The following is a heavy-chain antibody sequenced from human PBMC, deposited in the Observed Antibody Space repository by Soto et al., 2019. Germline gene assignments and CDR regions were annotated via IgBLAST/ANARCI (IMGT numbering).Heavy chain of an antibody. V-gene: IGHV4-59*01. D-gene: IGHD2-15*01. CDR3: ARDPASSGGQSYDAFDI. CDR1: GGSISSYY. CDR2: IYYSGST. Sequence: SETRSLTCTISGGSISSYYWSWIRQPPGKGLEWIGYIYYSGSTNYNPSLKSRVTISVDTSKNQFSLKLSSVTTADTAVYYCARDPASSGGQSYDAFDIWGQGTMVTVSS. J-gene: IGHJ3*02.